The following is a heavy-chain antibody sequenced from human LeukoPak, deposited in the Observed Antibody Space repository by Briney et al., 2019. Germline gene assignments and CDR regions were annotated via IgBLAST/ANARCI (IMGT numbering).Heavy chain of an antibody. Sequence: PGGSLRLSCAASGFTFSSYAMSWVRQAPGKGLEWVSYISSSSSTMYYADSVKGRFTISRDNAKNSLYLQMNGLRVEDTAVYYCTRDTVMLWGQGTLVTVSS. V-gene: IGHV3-48*04. J-gene: IGHJ4*02. CDR2: ISSSSSTM. CDR1: GFTFSSYA. CDR3: TRDTVML. D-gene: IGHD3-16*01.